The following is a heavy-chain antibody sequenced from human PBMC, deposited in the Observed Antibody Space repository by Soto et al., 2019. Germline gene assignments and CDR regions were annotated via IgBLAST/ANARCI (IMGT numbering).Heavy chain of an antibody. D-gene: IGHD6-19*01. CDR3: ARVAVAGTHFDY. CDR2: IYYSGSA. Sequence: QVQLQESGPELVKPSDTLSLTCAVSGYSISSTNWWGWIRQPPGKGLEWIGYIYYSGSAYYNPSLKSRFTMSVDTSKNQFSLKVRSVTAVDTAVYYCARVAVAGTHFDYWGQGTLVTVSS. J-gene: IGHJ4*02. V-gene: IGHV4-28*01. CDR1: GYSISSTNW.